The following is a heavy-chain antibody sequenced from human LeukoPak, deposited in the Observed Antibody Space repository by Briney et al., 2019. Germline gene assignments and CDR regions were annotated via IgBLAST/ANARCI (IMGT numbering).Heavy chain of an antibody. D-gene: IGHD4-23*01. CDR1: GGSFSDYY. Sequence: PSETLSLTCAVYGGSFSDYYWNWIRQPPGKGLEWIGEINHSGSTNYNPSLKSRVTISRDMSTNQFSLKMTSVTAADTAVYFCARDMGAPDYGSYSVDYWGQGTLVTVSS. V-gene: IGHV4-34*01. J-gene: IGHJ4*02. CDR2: INHSGST. CDR3: ARDMGAPDYGSYSVDY.